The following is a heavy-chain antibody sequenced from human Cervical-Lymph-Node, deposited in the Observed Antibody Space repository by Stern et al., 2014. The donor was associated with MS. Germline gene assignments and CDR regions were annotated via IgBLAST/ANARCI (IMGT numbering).Heavy chain of an antibody. V-gene: IGHV5-51*01. CDR2: IYPGDSDP. CDR1: GYSFTLYW. Sequence: EVQLVESGAEMKKPGESLKISCKGSGYSFTLYWLGWVRQMPGKGLEWMGIIYPGDSDPRYSLSCQGQVTISADKSISTAYLQWSSVKASDTAMYYCAALVRGSYFYWGQGTLVTVSS. D-gene: IGHD1-26*01. J-gene: IGHJ4*02. CDR3: AALVRGSYFY.